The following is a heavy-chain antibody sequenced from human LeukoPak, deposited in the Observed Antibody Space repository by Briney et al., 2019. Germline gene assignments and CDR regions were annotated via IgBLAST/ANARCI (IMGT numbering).Heavy chain of an antibody. D-gene: IGHD3-16*01. CDR2: IYYSGST. CDR1: GGSISSGGYY. Sequence: SQTLSLTCTVSGGSISSGGYYWSWIRQHPGKGLEWIGYIYYSGSTNYNPSLKSRVTISVDTSKNQFSLKLSSVTAADTAVYYCARVDSFGGDRDYFDYWGQGTLVTVSS. V-gene: IGHV4-31*03. CDR3: ARVDSFGGDRDYFDY. J-gene: IGHJ4*02.